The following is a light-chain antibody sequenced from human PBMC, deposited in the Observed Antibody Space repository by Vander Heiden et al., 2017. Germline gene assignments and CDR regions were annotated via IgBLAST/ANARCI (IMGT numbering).Light chain of an antibody. Sequence: DIQMTQSPSSLPVSVGDRVTITCRSSQGISHYLAWYQQKPGKVPQLLIYAASALQAGVPSRFSGSGSGTDFTLPISSLQPEDVATYYCQKYDRAPQTFGQGTKVEIK. J-gene: IGKJ1*01. CDR2: AAS. V-gene: IGKV1-27*01. CDR1: QGISHY. CDR3: QKYDRAPQT.